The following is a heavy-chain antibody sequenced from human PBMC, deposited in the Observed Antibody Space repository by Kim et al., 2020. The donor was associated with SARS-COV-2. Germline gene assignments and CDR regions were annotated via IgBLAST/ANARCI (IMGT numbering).Heavy chain of an antibody. CDR1: GYTLTELS. CDR3: ATTTPLKKYYYDSSPPANWIDP. Sequence: ASVKVSCKVSGYTLTELSMHWVRQAPGKGLEWMGGFDPEDGETIYAQKFQGRVTMTEDTSTDTAYMELSSLRSEDTAVYYCATTTPLKKYYYDSSPPANWIDPWGQGTLVTVSS. D-gene: IGHD3-22*01. CDR2: FDPEDGET. J-gene: IGHJ5*02. V-gene: IGHV1-24*01.